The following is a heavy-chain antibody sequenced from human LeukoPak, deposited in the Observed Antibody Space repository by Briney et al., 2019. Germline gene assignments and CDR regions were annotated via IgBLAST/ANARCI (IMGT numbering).Heavy chain of an antibody. CDR3: ARGHCTNAVCRTFDY. D-gene: IGHD2-8*01. CDR1: GYTFTGYY. CDR2: INGDNGGT. V-gene: IGHV1-2*02. Sequence: ASVKVSCKASGYTFTGYYIHWVRQAPGQGLAWMGWINGDNGGTRYAEKFQGRVTMTRDTSISTAYMELSRLTSDDTALYYCARGHCTNAVCRTFDYWGQGTLVTVSS. J-gene: IGHJ4*02.